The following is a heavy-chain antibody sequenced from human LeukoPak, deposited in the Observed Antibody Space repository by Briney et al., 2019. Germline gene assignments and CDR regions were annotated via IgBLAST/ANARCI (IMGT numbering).Heavy chain of an antibody. Sequence: GESLKISCKGSGYSFTSYWIGWVRQMPGKGLEWMGIIYPGDSDTRYSPSFQGQVTISADKSISTAYLQWSSLKASDTAMCYCVRRRGALQHIDYWAREPWSPSPQ. CDR1: GYSFTSYW. CDR3: VRRRGALQHIDY. D-gene: IGHD4-11*01. J-gene: IGHJ4*02. V-gene: IGHV5-51*01. CDR2: IYPGDSDT.